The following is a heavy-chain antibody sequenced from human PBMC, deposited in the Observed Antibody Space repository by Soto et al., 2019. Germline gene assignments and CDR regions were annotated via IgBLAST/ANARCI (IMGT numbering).Heavy chain of an antibody. Sequence: ASVKVSCKASGGTFSSYTISWVRQAPGQGLEWMGRIIPILGIANYAQKFQGRVTITADKSTSTAYMELSSLRSEDTAVYYCARDPPPPLAARGEGRFDPWGQGTLVTVSS. CDR1: GGTFSSYT. V-gene: IGHV1-69*04. CDR3: ARDPPPPLAARGEGRFDP. CDR2: IIPILGIA. D-gene: IGHD6-6*01. J-gene: IGHJ5*02.